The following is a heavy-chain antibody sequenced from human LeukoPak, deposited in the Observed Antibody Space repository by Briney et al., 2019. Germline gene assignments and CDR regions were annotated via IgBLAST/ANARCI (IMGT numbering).Heavy chain of an antibody. CDR2: ISGSYST. Sequence: PGGSLTLSCAASGFTFSTYAISWVRQAPGKGLEWVSVISGSYSTYYADSVKGRFTISRDNSKNTLYLQMNSLRAEDTAGYYYPKTLSFGAPRGWFDLWGQGTLVTVSS. CDR3: PKTLSFGAPRGWFDL. D-gene: IGHD3-10*01. CDR1: GFTFSTYA. V-gene: IGHV3-23*01. J-gene: IGHJ5*02.